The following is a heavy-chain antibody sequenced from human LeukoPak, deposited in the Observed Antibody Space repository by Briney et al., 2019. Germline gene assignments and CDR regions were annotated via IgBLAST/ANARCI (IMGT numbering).Heavy chain of an antibody. CDR3: ARGSYSGYDFFGIDP. V-gene: IGHV3-21*01. D-gene: IGHD5-12*01. CDR2: ISSSSSNI. Sequence: PGGSLRLSCAASGFAFSSYCMNWVRQAPGKGLEWVSSISSSSSNIYYADSVKGRFTISRDNAKNSLYLQMISLRAEDTAVYYCARGSYSGYDFFGIDPWGQGTLVTVSS. CDR1: GFAFSSYC. J-gene: IGHJ5*02.